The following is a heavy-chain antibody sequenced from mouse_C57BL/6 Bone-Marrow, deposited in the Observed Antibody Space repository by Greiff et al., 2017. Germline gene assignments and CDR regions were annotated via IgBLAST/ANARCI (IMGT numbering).Heavy chain of an antibody. CDR1: GYAFSSSW. CDR3: AREDYSNYEDY. J-gene: IGHJ2*01. D-gene: IGHD2-5*01. Sequence: QVQLQPSGPELVKLGASVKISCKASGYAFSSSWLNWLKQRLGTGLVWIGRIYPGDGDTNYHGQVTGQATLTADTSSSTAYMQLSSLTSEDSAVYFCAREDYSNYEDYWGQGTTLTVSS. V-gene: IGHV1-82*01. CDR2: IYPGDGDT.